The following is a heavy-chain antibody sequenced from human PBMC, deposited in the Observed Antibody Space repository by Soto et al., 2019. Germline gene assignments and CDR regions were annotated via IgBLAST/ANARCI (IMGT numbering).Heavy chain of an antibody. CDR2: IYHSGST. V-gene: IGHV4-4*02. Sequence: PSETLSLTCAVSGGSISSSNWWRWVRQPPGKGLEWIGEIYHSGSTNYNPSLKSRVTISVDKSKNQFSLKLSSVTAADTAVYYCARAVGYDSSGYYLPDAFDIWGQGTMVTVSS. CDR1: GGSISSSNW. J-gene: IGHJ3*02. CDR3: ARAVGYDSSGYYLPDAFDI. D-gene: IGHD3-22*01.